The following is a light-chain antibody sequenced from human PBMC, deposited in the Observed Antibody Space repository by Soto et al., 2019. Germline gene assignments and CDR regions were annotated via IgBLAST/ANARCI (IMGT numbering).Light chain of an antibody. CDR3: CSYVGNFIWV. V-gene: IGLV2-11*01. J-gene: IGLJ3*02. CDR1: TSDVGAYNL. CDR2: DVI. Sequence: QSVLTQPRSVSGPPGQSITLSCDGSTSDVGAYNLVSWYQQHPGEAPKLMIYDVIKRPSGVPYRFSGSKSGNTASLTISGLQADDEADYYCCSYVGNFIWVFGGGTKVTVL.